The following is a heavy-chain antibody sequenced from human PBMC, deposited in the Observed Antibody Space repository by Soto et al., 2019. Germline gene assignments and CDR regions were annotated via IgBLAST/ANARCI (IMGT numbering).Heavy chain of an antibody. Sequence: SETLSLTCTVSGGSVSSGSYYWSWIRQPPGKGLEWIGYIYYSGSTNYNPSLKSRVTISVDTSKNQFSLKLSSVTAADTAVYYCARAVKGYYYDSSGYYYPSDFDYWGQGTLVTVSS. CDR2: IYYSGST. CDR1: GGSVSSGSYY. CDR3: ARAVKGYYYDSSGYYYPSDFDY. V-gene: IGHV4-61*01. D-gene: IGHD3-22*01. J-gene: IGHJ4*02.